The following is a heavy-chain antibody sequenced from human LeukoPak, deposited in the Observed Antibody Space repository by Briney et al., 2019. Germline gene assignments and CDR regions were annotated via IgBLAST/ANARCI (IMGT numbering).Heavy chain of an antibody. CDR2: INHSGST. V-gene: IGHV4-34*01. CDR1: GGSFSGYY. J-gene: IGHJ4*02. CDR3: ARSRYNYGYLLHY. D-gene: IGHD5-18*01. Sequence: SETLSLTCAVYGGSFSGYYWSWIRQPPGKGLEWIGEINHSGSTNYNPSLKSRVTISVDTSKNQFSLKLSSVTAADTAVYYCARSRYNYGYLLHYWGQGTLVTVSS.